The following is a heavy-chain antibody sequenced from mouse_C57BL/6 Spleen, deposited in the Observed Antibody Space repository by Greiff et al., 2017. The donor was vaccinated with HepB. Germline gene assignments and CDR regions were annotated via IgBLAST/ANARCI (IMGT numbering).Heavy chain of an antibody. CDR3: TRSGANWDSFDY. V-gene: IGHV1-15*01. CDR1: GYTFTDYE. D-gene: IGHD4-1*01. CDR2: IDPETGGT. Sequence: SGAELVRPGASVTLSCKASGYTFTDYEMHWVKQTPVHGLEWIGAIDPETGGTAYNQKFKGKAILTADKSSSIAYMELRSLTSEDSAVYYCTRSGANWDSFDYWGQGTTLTVSS. J-gene: IGHJ2*01.